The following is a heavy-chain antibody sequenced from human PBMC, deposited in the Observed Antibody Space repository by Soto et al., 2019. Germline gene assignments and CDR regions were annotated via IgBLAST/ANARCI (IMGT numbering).Heavy chain of an antibody. CDR1: GGTFRSHD. CDR3: ARDDPSGWFDP. V-gene: IGHV1-69*01. CDR2: IIPIFGAA. D-gene: IGHD3-10*01. J-gene: IGHJ5*02. Sequence: QVQLVQSGAEVKKPGSSLRVSCKASGGTFRSHDISWVRQAPGQGLEWIGGIIPIFGAAKYAQKFQGRVTITADESTSTAYMDLSSLRFEDAAVYYCARDDPSGWFDPWGQGTLVTVSS.